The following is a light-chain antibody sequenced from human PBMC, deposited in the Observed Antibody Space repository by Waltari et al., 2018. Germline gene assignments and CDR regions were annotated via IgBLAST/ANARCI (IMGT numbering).Light chain of an antibody. CDR3: CSYAGSSLYV. CDR1: SSAVGRYNL. CDR2: EGS. Sequence: QSALTQPASVSGSPGQSITIPCTGTSSAVGRYNLVYWYQQHPGKAPKLMIYEGSKRPSGVSNRFSGSKSGNTASLTISGLQAEDEADYYCCSYAGSSLYVFGTGTKVTVL. J-gene: IGLJ1*01. V-gene: IGLV2-23*01.